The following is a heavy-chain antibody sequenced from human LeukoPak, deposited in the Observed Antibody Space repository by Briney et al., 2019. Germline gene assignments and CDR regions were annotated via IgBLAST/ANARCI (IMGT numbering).Heavy chain of an antibody. Sequence: ASVKVSCKASGYTFTSYYMHWVRQAPGQGLEWMGIINPSGGSTSYAQKFQGRVTMTRDTSISTAYMELSRLRSDDTAVYYCARVRGDYYDSSGYYPHFDYWGQGTLVTVSS. CDR2: INPSGGST. CDR3: ARVRGDYYDSSGYYPHFDY. J-gene: IGHJ4*02. D-gene: IGHD3-22*01. CDR1: GYTFTSYY. V-gene: IGHV1-46*01.